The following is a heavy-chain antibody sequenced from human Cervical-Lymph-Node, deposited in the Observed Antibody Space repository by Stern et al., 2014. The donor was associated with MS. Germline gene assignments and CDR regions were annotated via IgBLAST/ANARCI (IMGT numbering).Heavy chain of an antibody. CDR3: VRSNYDGGNGFYHYAMDV. D-gene: IGHD3-10*01. J-gene: IGHJ6*02. V-gene: IGHV1-69*01. Sequence: QVQLVQSGAEVKKPGSSVKVSCKASGGTFSIHAVSWVRQAPGQGLEWMGGIIPMFGTANYAQKLQGRVTITADESTSTAHMELSNLRSEDTAVYFCVRSNYDGGNGFYHYAMDVWGQGTTVIVSS. CDR1: GGTFSIHA. CDR2: IIPMFGTA.